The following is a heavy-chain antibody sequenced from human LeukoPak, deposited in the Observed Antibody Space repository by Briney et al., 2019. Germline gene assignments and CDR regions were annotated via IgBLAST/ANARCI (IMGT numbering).Heavy chain of an antibody. CDR3: ARDLHSYGYSEGYYYYMDV. J-gene: IGHJ6*03. CDR2: IYSGGST. Sequence: GGSLRLSCAASGFTASSNYMSWVRQAPGKGLGWGSVIYSGGSTYYADSVKGRFTISRDNSKNTLYLQMNSLRAEDTAVYYCARDLHSYGYSEGYYYYMDVWGKGTTVTVSS. D-gene: IGHD5-18*01. V-gene: IGHV3-66*02. CDR1: GFTASSNY.